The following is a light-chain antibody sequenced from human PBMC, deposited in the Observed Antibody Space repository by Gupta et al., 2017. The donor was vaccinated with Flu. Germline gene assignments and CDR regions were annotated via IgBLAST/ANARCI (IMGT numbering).Light chain of an antibody. CDR2: GRN. CDR3: NSRDNNGDHVV. Sequence: QGDSLRSYYASWYQQKPGQAPVVVIFGRNDRPSGIPDRFSGSNSGNRASLTITGAQAEDEGDYYCNSRDNNGDHVVFGGGTKLTVL. V-gene: IGLV3-19*01. J-gene: IGLJ2*01. CDR1: SLRSYY.